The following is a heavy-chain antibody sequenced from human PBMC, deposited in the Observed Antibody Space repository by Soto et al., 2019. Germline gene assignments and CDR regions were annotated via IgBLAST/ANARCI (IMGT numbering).Heavy chain of an antibody. Sequence: GGSLRLSCAASGFTFDDYAMHWVRQAPGKGLEWVSGISWNSGSIGYADSVKGRFTISRDNAKNSLYLQMNSLRAEDTALYYCAKEGSIAARGNFDYWGQGTLVTVSS. CDR2: ISWNSGSI. CDR1: GFTFDDYA. J-gene: IGHJ4*02. D-gene: IGHD6-6*01. CDR3: AKEGSIAARGNFDY. V-gene: IGHV3-9*01.